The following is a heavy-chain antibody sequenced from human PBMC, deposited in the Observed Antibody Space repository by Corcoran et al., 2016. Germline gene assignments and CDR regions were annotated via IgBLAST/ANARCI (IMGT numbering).Heavy chain of an antibody. J-gene: IGHJ4*02. CDR2: ISYDGSNK. CDR3: AKLGMDLDY. D-gene: IGHD7-27*01. V-gene: IGHV3-30*18. CDR1: GFTFSSYG. Sequence: QVQLVESGGGVVQPGRSLRLSCAASGFTFSSYGMHWVRPAPGKGLEWVAVISYDGSNKYYAASVKGRCTIARDNSKNTRYLQMNSRRAEDTAVDYCAKLGMDLDYGGQGTLVTVSS.